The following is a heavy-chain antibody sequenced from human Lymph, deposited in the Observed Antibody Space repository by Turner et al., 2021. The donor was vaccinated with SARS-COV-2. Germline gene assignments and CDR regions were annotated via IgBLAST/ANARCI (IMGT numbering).Heavy chain of an antibody. CDR1: GFTFSSYA. CDR2: ISYDGSDK. D-gene: IGHD3-22*01. CDR3: ARDRDSSGWVDY. V-gene: IGHV3-30*04. J-gene: IGHJ4*02. Sequence: VQLVESGGGAVQPGRSLRLSCAASGFTFSSYAMHWVRQAPGKGLEWVAFISYDGSDKYYADSVKGRFTFSRDNSKNTLYLQMNSLRAEDTAVYYCARDRDSSGWVDYWGQGTLVTVSS.